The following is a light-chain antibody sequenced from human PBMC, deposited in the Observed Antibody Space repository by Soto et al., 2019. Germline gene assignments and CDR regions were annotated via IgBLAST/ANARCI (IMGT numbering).Light chain of an antibody. CDR1: SSDVGGYNF. CDR3: SSYTFSSTLVV. J-gene: IGLJ3*02. V-gene: IGLV2-14*01. CDR2: EVN. Sequence: QSVLTQPASVSGSPGQSITISCTGTSSDVGGYNFVSWYQQHPGKAPRLMIFEVNNRPSGVSDRFSGSKSGNTASLTISGLQAEDEADYYCSSYTFSSTLVVFGGGTNHRP.